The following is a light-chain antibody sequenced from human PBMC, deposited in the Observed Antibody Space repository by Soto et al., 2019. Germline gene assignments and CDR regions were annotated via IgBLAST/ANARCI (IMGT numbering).Light chain of an antibody. J-gene: IGKJ4*01. CDR3: QQYKDLIT. CDR1: QDITNY. CDR2: DAS. V-gene: IGKV1-33*01. Sequence: DIRVTQSPSSLSASVGDSVTITCRVSQDITNYLNWYQQKQGKAPELLIYDASKLEPGVPSRFSGGGSGTEFTLTITRLQPEDFATYYCQQYKDLITFGGGTRVE.